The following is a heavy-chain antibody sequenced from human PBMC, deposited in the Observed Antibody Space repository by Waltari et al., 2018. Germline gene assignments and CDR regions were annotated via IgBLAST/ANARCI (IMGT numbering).Heavy chain of an antibody. CDR1: GFTFSSYA. V-gene: IGHV4-4*08. Sequence: VQLVESGGGLVQPGGSLRLSCAASGFTFSSYAMSWVRQAPGKGLEWIGRIYTSGSTNYNPSLKSRVTISVDTSKNQFSLKLSSVTAADTAVYYCARGHQNPNFDYWGQGTLVTVSS. CDR3: ARGHQNPNFDY. J-gene: IGHJ4*02. CDR2: IYTSGST.